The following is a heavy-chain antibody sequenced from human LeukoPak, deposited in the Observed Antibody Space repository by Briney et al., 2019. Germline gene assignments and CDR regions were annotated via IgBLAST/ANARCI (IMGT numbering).Heavy chain of an antibody. D-gene: IGHD3-10*01. Sequence: ASVKVSCKASGYTFTGYYMHWVRQAPGQGLEWMGWINPNSGGTNYAQKFQGRVTMTRDTSISTAYMDLSRLRSDDTAVYYCARVSPPYGSGSVGYYYYYYMDVWGKGTTVTISS. CDR1: GYTFTGYY. CDR3: ARVSPPYGSGSVGYYYYYYMDV. CDR2: INPNSGGT. J-gene: IGHJ6*03. V-gene: IGHV1-2*02.